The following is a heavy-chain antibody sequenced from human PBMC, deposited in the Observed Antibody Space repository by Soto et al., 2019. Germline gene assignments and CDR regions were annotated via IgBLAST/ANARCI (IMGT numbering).Heavy chain of an antibody. CDR3: ARGVMNRRYYYYGMDV. CDR2: IIPIFGTA. J-gene: IGHJ6*02. V-gene: IGHV1-69*13. D-gene: IGHD2-21*01. CDR1: GYTFTSYA. Sequence: QVQLVQSGAEVKKPGASVKVSCKASGYTFTSYAVSWVRQAPGQGLEWMGWIIPIFGTANYAQKFQGRVTITADESTSTAYMELSSLRSEDTAVYYCARGVMNRRYYYYGMDVWGQGTTVTVSS.